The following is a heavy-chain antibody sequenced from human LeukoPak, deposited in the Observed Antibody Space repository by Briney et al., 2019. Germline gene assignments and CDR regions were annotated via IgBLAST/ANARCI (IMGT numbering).Heavy chain of an antibody. CDR1: GGSFSGYY. CDR2: INHSGSI. D-gene: IGHD3-9*01. V-gene: IGHV4-34*01. CDR3: ARERYYDILTGLDY. J-gene: IGHJ4*02. Sequence: SETLSLTCAVYGGSFSGYYWSWIRQPPGKGLEWIGEINHSGSINYNPSLKSRVTISVDTSKNQFSLKLSSVTAADTAVYYCARERYYDILTGLDYWGQGTLVTVSS.